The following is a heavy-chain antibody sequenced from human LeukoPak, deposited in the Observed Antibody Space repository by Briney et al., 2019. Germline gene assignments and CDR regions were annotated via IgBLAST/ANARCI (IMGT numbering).Heavy chain of an antibody. Sequence: GGSLRLSCAASGFTFSSYWMNWVRQAPGKGLVWVSRIASDGSSTTYADSVKGRFSISRDNAKNTLYLQMNSLRVEDTAVYYCARGIAGYCSSTSCYRGVTDWGQGTLVTVSS. V-gene: IGHV3-74*01. J-gene: IGHJ4*02. CDR3: ARGIAGYCSSTSCYRGVTD. CDR2: IASDGSST. D-gene: IGHD2-2*02. CDR1: GFTFSSYW.